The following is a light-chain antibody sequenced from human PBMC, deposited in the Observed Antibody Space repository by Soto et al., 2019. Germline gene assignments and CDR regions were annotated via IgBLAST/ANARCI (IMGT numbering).Light chain of an antibody. V-gene: IGLV1-51*01. Sequence: QSVLTQPPSVSAAPGQKVTISCSGRTSNIENNYVSWYQQLPGTAPKLLIYDNNKRPSGIPDRLSGFKSGTSATLGITGLQTGDEAIYYCGTWDSRLSAGVVFGGGTKLTVL. CDR2: DNN. CDR3: GTWDSRLSAGVV. J-gene: IGLJ2*01. CDR1: TSNIENNY.